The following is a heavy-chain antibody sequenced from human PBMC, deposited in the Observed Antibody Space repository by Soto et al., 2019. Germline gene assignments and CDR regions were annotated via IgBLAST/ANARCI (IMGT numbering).Heavy chain of an antibody. CDR3: ARGSSSSSRVYYYYGMDV. V-gene: IGHV5-51*01. J-gene: IGHJ6*02. CDR2: IYPGDSDT. Sequence: KVSCKASGYSFTSYWIGWVRQMPGKGLEWMGIIYPGDSDTRYSPSFQGQVTISADKSISTAYLQWSSLKASDTAMYYCARGSSSSSRVYYYYGMDVWGQGTTVTVSS. D-gene: IGHD6-6*01. CDR1: GYSFTSYW.